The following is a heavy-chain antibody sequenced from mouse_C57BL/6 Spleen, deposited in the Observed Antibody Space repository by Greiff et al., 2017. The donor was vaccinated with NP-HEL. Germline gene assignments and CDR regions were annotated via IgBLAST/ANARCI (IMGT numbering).Heavy chain of an antibody. CDR1: GYAFSSSW. CDR3: ARDRDYFDY. Sequence: QVQLQQSGPELVQPGASVKISCKASGYAFSSSWMNWVTQRPGKGLEWIGRIYPGDGDTNYNGKFKGKATLTADKSSSTAYMQLSSLTSEDSAVYFCARDRDYFDYWGQGTTLTVSS. V-gene: IGHV1-82*01. J-gene: IGHJ2*01. CDR2: IYPGDGDT.